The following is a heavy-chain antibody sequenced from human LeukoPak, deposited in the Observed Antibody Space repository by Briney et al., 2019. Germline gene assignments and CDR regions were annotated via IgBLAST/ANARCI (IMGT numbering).Heavy chain of an antibody. V-gene: IGHV4-34*01. CDR3: ARGPWSGKGAFDI. Sequence: SETLSLTCAVYGGSFSGYYWSWIRQPPGKGLEWIGEINHSGSTNYNPSLKSRVTISVDTSKNQSSLKLSSVTAADTAVYYCARGPWSGKGAFDIWGQGTMVTVSS. J-gene: IGHJ3*02. CDR1: GGSFSGYY. D-gene: IGHD3-3*01. CDR2: INHSGST.